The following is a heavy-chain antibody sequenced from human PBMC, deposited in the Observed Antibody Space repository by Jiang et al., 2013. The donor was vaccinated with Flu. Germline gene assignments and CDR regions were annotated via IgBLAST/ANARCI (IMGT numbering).Heavy chain of an antibody. CDR3: ARADSSNFDY. D-gene: IGHD6-13*01. CDR2: IYHSGST. V-gene: IGHV4-38-2*01. CDR1: GTPSAVVTT. Sequence: ETLSLTCAVSGTPSAVVTTGLDPAAPRKGLEWIGSIYHSGSTYYNPSLKSRVTISVDTSKNQFSLKLSSVTAADTAVYYCARADSSNFDYWGQGTLVTVSS. J-gene: IGHJ4*02.